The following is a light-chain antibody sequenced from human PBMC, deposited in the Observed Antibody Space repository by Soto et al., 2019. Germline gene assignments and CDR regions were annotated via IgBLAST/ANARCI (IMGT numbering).Light chain of an antibody. CDR3: QQRSNGPLT. V-gene: IGKV3-11*01. CDR2: DAS. J-gene: IGKJ4*01. Sequence: EIVLTQSPATLSLSPGERATLSCRASQSVSSYLAWYQQKPGQAPRLLIYDASNRATGIPARFSGSGSGTNFTLTISTQEPKDFAFYYCQQRSNGPLTFGGGTKVDIK. CDR1: QSVSSY.